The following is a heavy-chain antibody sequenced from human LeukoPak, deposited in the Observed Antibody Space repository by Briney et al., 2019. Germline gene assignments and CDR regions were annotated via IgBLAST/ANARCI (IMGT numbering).Heavy chain of an antibody. J-gene: IGHJ3*02. CDR2: IHYSGST. CDR3: ARSADSSSLGAFDI. D-gene: IGHD6-6*01. Sequence: SETLSLTCTVSGGSISSSSYYWGWIRQPPGKGLEWIGSIHYSGSTYYNPSLRSRVTISVDTSKSQLSLKLSSVTAADTAVYYCARSADSSSLGAFDIWGQGTMVTVSS. CDR1: GGSISSSSYY. V-gene: IGHV4-39*01.